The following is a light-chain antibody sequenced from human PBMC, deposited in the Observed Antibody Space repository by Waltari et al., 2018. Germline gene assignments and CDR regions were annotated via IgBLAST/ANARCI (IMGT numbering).Light chain of an antibody. CDR3: QQTYNTPWT. V-gene: IGKV1-39*01. CDR2: AAS. J-gene: IGKJ1*01. Sequence: DIQMTQSPSSLSASVGYGVTITCRTSQTITNYLNWYPQIPGKAPKLLIYAASTLQSGVTSRFSGSGSGSDFTLTISSLQPEDFASYYCQQTYNTPWTFGQGTNVELK. CDR1: QTITNY.